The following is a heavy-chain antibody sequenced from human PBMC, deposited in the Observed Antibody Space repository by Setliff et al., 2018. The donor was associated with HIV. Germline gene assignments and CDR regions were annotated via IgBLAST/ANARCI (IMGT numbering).Heavy chain of an antibody. J-gene: IGHJ4*02. CDR2: IYTSGST. CDR3: ARLSGDYYYFDY. Sequence: PSETLSLTCTVSGGSFRDYYRSWIRQPPGKGLEWIGYIYTSGSTNYNPSLKSRVTISLDTSKNQFSLKLTSVTAADTAVYYCARLSGDYYYFDYWGQGTLVTVSS. D-gene: IGHD2-21*02. V-gene: IGHV4-4*09. CDR1: GGSFRDYY.